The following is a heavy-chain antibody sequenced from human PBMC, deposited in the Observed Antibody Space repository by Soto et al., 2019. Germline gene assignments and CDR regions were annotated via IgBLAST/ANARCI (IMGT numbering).Heavy chain of an antibody. CDR2: ISYDGSNK. D-gene: IGHD3-9*01. Sequence: HPGGSLRLSCAASGFTFSSYGMHWVRQAPGKGLEWVAVISYDGSNKYYADSVKGRFTISRDNSKNTLYLQMNSLRAEDTAVYYCAKDSSDILTGYYNYYYYGMDVWGQGTTVTVSS. CDR1: GFTFSSYG. V-gene: IGHV3-30*18. CDR3: AKDSSDILTGYYNYYYYGMDV. J-gene: IGHJ6*02.